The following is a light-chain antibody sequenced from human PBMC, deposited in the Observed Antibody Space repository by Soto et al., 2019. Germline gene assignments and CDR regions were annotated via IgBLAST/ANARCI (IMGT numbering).Light chain of an antibody. CDR2: DAS. Sequence: DIQMTQSPSTLSASVGDRVTITCRASQSISSWLAWYQQKPGKAPKLLIYDASSLESGVPSRFSGSGSVTEFTLTISSLQPDDFATYYCQQYNSYPVAFGQGTKVEIK. CDR1: QSISSW. J-gene: IGKJ1*01. CDR3: QQYNSYPVA. V-gene: IGKV1-5*01.